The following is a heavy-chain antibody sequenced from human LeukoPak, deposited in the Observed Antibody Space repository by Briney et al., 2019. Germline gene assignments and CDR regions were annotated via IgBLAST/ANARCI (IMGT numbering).Heavy chain of an antibody. J-gene: IGHJ6*03. V-gene: IGHV3-73*01. Sequence: GGSLRLSCAASGFTFSGSAMHWVRQASGKGLEWVGRIRSKANSYATAYAASVKGRFTISRDDSKNTAYLQMNSLKTEDTAVYYCTRDRYCSSTSCYNDYYYMDVWGKGTTVTVSS. D-gene: IGHD2-2*02. CDR2: IRSKANSYAT. CDR1: GFTFSGSA. CDR3: TRDRYCSSTSCYNDYYYMDV.